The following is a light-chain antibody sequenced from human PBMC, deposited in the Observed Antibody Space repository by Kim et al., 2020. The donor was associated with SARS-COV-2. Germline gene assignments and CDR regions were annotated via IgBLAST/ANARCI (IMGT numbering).Light chain of an antibody. J-gene: IGLJ3*02. CDR1: SGSIASNY. V-gene: IGLV6-57*03. CDR3: QSYDSSNFWV. Sequence: NFMLTQPHSVSESPGKTVTISCTRSSGSIASNYVQWYQQRPGSAPTTVIYEDNQRPSGVPDRFSGSIDSSSNSASLTISGLKTEDEADYYCQSYDSSNFWVFGGGTQLIVL. CDR2: EDN.